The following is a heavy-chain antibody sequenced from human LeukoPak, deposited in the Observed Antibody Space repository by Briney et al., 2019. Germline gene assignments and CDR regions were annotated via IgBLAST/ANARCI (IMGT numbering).Heavy chain of an antibody. CDR3: AIVARGDYYYYYMDV. J-gene: IGHJ6*03. CDR1: GFTFSSHW. V-gene: IGHV3-74*01. D-gene: IGHD3-10*01. CDR2: INNDGSST. Sequence: PGGSLRLSCGASGFTFSSHWMHWVRHAPGKGLVWVSRINNDGSSTNYADPVQGRFTISRDNAKNTPYLHMNSLRAEDTALYYCAIVARGDYYYYYMDVWGKGTTVTVSS.